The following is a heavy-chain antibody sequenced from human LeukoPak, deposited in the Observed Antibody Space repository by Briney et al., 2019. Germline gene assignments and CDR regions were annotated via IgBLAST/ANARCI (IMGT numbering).Heavy chain of an antibody. CDR3: ARFWDSSGHSDY. CDR2: IYHSGST. V-gene: IGHV4-38-2*02. D-gene: IGHD3-22*01. CDR1: GYAISSGYW. Sequence: SETLSLTCTVSGYAISSGYWWGWIRQPPGEGLEWIGGIYHSGSTYYNPSLKSRLTMSVDTSKNQFSLRLSSVTSAATAVYYFARFWDSSGHSDYWGQGTLVTVSS. J-gene: IGHJ4*02.